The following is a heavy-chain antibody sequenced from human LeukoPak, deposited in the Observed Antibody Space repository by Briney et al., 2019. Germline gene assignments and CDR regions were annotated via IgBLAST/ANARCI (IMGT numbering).Heavy chain of an antibody. Sequence: ASVKVSCKASGYTFTGYYMHWVRQAPGQGLEWMGWINPNSGGTNYAQKFQGRVTMTRDTSISTAYMELSRLRSDDTAVYYCARAYSGYDGYAFDIWGQGTMVTVSS. CDR1: GYTFTGYY. CDR3: ARAYSGYDGYAFDI. D-gene: IGHD5-12*01. V-gene: IGHV1-2*02. CDR2: INPNSGGT. J-gene: IGHJ3*02.